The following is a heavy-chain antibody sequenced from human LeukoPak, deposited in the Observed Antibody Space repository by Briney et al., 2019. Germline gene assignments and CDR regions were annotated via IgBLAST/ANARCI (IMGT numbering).Heavy chain of an antibody. V-gene: IGHV4-34*01. CDR2: ISHSGST. CDR3: ARSSIAVAASG. J-gene: IGHJ4*02. D-gene: IGHD6-19*01. CDR1: GGSFSGYY. Sequence: SETLSLTCAVYGGSFSGYYWSWIRQPPGKGLEWIGEISHSGSTNYNPSLKSRVTISVDTSKNQFSLKLSSVTAADTAVYYCARSSIAVAASGWGQGTLVTVSS.